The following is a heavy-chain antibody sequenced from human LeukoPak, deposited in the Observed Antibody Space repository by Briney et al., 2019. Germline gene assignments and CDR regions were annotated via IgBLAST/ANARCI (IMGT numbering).Heavy chain of an antibody. CDR2: ISSSSSYI. CDR1: GYTFRDYS. D-gene: IGHD4-17*01. J-gene: IGHJ4*02. V-gene: IGHV3-21*01. Sequence: PGGSLRLSCAASGYTFRDYSVNWVRQAPGKGLEWVSSISSSSSYIYYADSVKGRFTISRDNAKNSLYLQMNSLRAEDTAVYYCARGGLRSTTGDYWGQGTLVTVSS. CDR3: ARGGLRSTTGDY.